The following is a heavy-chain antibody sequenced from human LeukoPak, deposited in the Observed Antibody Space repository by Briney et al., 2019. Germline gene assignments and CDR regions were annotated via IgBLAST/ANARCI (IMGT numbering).Heavy chain of an antibody. V-gene: IGHV4-59*01. Sequence: PSETLFLTCTVSGGSISSYYWSWIRQPPGKGLEWIGYIYYSGSTNYNPSLKSRVTISVDTSKNQFSLKLSSVTAADTAVYYCARFACSSTSCYSVWFDPWGQGTLVTVSS. CDR3: ARFACSSTSCYSVWFDP. J-gene: IGHJ5*02. D-gene: IGHD2-2*01. CDR1: GGSISSYY. CDR2: IYYSGST.